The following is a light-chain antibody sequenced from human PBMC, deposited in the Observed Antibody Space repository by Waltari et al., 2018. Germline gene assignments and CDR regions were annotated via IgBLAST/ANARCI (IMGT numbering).Light chain of an antibody. J-gene: IGKJ1*01. Sequence: DIQMTQSPSSLSAPVGDRVTITCRASQSISSYFNWYQQKPGNAPKLLIYAASSLQSGVPSRFSGSGSGTDFTLTISSLQPEDFATYYCQQSYSTPRTFGQGTKVEIK. V-gene: IGKV1-39*01. CDR3: QQSYSTPRT. CDR2: AAS. CDR1: QSISSY.